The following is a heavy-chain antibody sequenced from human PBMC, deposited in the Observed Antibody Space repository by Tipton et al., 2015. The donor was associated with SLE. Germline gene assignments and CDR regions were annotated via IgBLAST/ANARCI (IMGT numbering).Heavy chain of an antibody. CDR2: FHYGGYT. Sequence: TLSLTCTVSGASMSSHHWSWIRQPPGKGLEWIGYFHYGGYTDYNPSLKSRVTISVDTSNNRFSLKLTSVTAADTALYYCARVSGYYYVLFDYWGQGTPVTVSS. J-gene: IGHJ4*02. CDR1: GASMSSHH. CDR3: ARVSGYYYVLFDY. D-gene: IGHD3-22*01. V-gene: IGHV4-59*11.